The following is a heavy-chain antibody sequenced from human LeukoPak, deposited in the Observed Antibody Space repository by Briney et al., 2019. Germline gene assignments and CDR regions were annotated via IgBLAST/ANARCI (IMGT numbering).Heavy chain of an antibody. D-gene: IGHD4-17*01. CDR1: GFTFSDYY. J-gene: IGHJ6*02. CDR3: ARDSTGINYYGMDV. CDR2: ISSSGNTI. Sequence: GGSLRLSCAASGFTFSDYYISWIRQAPGKGLEWVSYISSSGNTIYYADSVKGRFTISRDNAKNSLYLQMNSLRAEDTAVYYCARDSTGINYYGMDVWGQGTTVTVSS. V-gene: IGHV3-11*01.